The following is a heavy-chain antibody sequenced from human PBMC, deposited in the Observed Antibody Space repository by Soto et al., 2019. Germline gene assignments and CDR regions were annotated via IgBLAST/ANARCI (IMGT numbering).Heavy chain of an antibody. CDR1: GNTLHADT. CDR2: IIPFISVG. J-gene: IGHJ5*02. CDR3: AIGRTGPNGYSWA. V-gene: IGHV1-69*02. Sequence: QVQLVQSGAEVKKPGSSVKVSCKTSGNTLHADTITWLRQSPGQGLEWMGRIIPFISVGTYAQKFQARVTLTTHHSTTTVYMEVTSLTSGDTTTYSSAIGRTGPNGYSWAWRQRPQVPVS. D-gene: IGHD2-8*01.